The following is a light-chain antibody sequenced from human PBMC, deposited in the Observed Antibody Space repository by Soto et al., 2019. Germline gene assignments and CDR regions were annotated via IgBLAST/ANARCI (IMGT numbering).Light chain of an antibody. CDR1: QSVSSSY. V-gene: IGKV3-20*01. CDR2: GAS. CDR3: QQYGSSLSRP. J-gene: IGKJ1*01. Sequence: EIVLTQSPGTLSLSPGERATLSCRASQSVSSSYLAWYQHKPGQAPRLLIYGASSRATGIPDRFSGSGSGTDFTLTISRLEPEAFAVYYCQQYGSSLSRPFGEGTNVEIK.